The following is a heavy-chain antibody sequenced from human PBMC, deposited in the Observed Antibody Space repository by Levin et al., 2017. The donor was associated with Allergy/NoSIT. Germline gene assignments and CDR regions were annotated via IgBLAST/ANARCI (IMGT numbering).Heavy chain of an antibody. CDR2: ITWNSGNI. J-gene: IGHJ6*02. CDR1: GFTFDDFA. CDR3: AKDVGIGNCYGMDV. D-gene: IGHD2-21*01. V-gene: IGHV3-9*01. Sequence: GGSLRLSCAASGFTFDDFAMHWVRQTPGKGLEWVSGITWNSGNIGYADSVKGRFTISRDNAKNSLYLQMNSLRTEDTALYYCAKDVGIGNCYGMDVWGQGTTVTVSS.